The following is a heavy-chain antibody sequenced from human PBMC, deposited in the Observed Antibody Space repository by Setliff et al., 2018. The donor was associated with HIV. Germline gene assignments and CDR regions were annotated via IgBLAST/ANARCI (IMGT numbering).Heavy chain of an antibody. CDR3: ARDSGGSYYWDSPGQDPDY. CDR2: IIPNSSGT. V-gene: IGHV1-69*13. D-gene: IGHD3-22*01. J-gene: IGHJ4*02. Sequence: GASVKVSCKTPGDTFTTSHAISWVRQAPGQGLVWMGGIIPNSSGTDYAQKFQGRVTITADESTSTAYMELSSLRSDDTAVYYCARDSGGSYYWDSPGQDPDYWGQGTLVTVSS. CDR1: GDTFTTSHA.